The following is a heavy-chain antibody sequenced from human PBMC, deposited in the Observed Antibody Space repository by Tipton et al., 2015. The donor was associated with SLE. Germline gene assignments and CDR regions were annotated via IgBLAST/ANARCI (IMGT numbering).Heavy chain of an antibody. J-gene: IGHJ3*02. V-gene: IGHV4-39*07. CDR2: IYYSGST. Sequence: TLSLTCTVSGGSISSSSYYWGWIRQPPGKGLEWIGSIYYSGSTYYNPSLKSRVTISVDTSKNQFSLKLSSVTAADTAVYYCVVAATPDAFDIWGQGTMVTVSS. D-gene: IGHD2-15*01. CDR1: GGSISSSSYY. CDR3: VVAATPDAFDI.